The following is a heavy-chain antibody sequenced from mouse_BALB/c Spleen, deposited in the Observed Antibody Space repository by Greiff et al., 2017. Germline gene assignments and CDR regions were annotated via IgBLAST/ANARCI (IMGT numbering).Heavy chain of an antibody. J-gene: IGHJ3*01. Sequence: VKLLESGPGLVAPSQSLSLTCTVSGFSLTSYCVHWVRQPPGKGLEWLGVIWAGGSTNYNSALMSRLSISKDNSKSQVFLKMNSLQTDDTAMYYCARDGNYGIAYWGQGTLVTVSA. V-gene: IGHV2-9*02. CDR2: IWAGGST. CDR3: ARDGNYGIAY. D-gene: IGHD2-1*01. CDR1: GFSLTSYC.